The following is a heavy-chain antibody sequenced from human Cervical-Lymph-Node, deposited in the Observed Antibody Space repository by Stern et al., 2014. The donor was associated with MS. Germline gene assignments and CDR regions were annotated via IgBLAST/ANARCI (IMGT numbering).Heavy chain of an antibody. J-gene: IGHJ3*01. CDR2: ILPIFDSP. Sequence: VQLVESGAEVKSPGSSVKISCKASGGSLSSNPVSWVRQAPGQGLEWMGGILPIFDSPNYSQKFAGRLTIIADKSTSTTYMQLSSLRSEDTALYYCSRDGILQTVDAFDLWGQGTMVTLS. CDR1: GGSLSSNP. V-gene: IGHV1-69*06. D-gene: IGHD2-21*01. CDR3: SRDGILQTVDAFDL.